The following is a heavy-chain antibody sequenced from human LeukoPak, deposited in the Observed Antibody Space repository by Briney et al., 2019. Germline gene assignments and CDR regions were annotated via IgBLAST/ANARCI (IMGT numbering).Heavy chain of an antibody. CDR1: GGTFSSYN. J-gene: IGHJ3*02. CDR3: ARDHSSSWSTDAFDI. CDR2: IIPIFGTT. V-gene: IGHV1-69*01. Sequence: ASVKVSCKASGGTFSSYNINWVRQAPGQGLEWMGGIIPIFGTTNYAQRFQGRVTFTADESRSTVYMELSSLRSEDTAVYYCARDHSSSWSTDAFDIWGQGTMVTVSS. D-gene: IGHD6-13*01.